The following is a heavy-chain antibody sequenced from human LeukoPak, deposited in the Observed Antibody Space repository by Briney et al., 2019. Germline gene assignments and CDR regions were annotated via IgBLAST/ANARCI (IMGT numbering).Heavy chain of an antibody. CDR3: AGGPHCSSTSCYSEYFHH. J-gene: IGHJ1*01. CDR1: GGSVSSGSCS. Sequence: SETLSLTCTVSGGSVSSGSCSWSWIRQPPGKGLEWIGYINYSGTTSYNPSLKSRVTISVDTSKNQFSLKLSSVTAADTAVYYCAGGPHCSSTSCYSEYFHHWGQGTLVTVSS. V-gene: IGHV4-61*01. CDR2: INYSGTT. D-gene: IGHD2-2*01.